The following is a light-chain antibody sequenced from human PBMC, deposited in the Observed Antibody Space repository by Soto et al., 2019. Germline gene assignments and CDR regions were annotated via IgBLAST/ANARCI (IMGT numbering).Light chain of an antibody. J-gene: IGKJ2*01. CDR2: DAS. V-gene: IGKV1-13*02. CDR3: QQFNSYPRT. CDR1: QGISSA. Sequence: AIQLTQSPSSLSASVGDRVTITCRASQGISSALAWYQQKPGKAPKLLIYDASSLESGVASRFSGSGSVTDFTLTISSLQPEDFATYYCQQFNSYPRTFGQGTKLEIK.